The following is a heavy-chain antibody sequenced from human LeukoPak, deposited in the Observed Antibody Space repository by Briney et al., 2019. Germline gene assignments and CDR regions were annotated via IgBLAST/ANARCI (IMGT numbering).Heavy chain of an antibody. Sequence: PGGSLRLSCAVPGFILRTHGMHWVRQAPGKGLEWVAGMWHDGTREDYEDSVKGRFTISRDMSKNTLNLQMNSLRVEDTAMFYCARDLSYGSLDFGGQGTLVTVSS. CDR1: GFILRTHG. CDR2: MWHDGTRE. J-gene: IGHJ4*02. CDR3: ARDLSYGSLDF. D-gene: IGHD1-26*01. V-gene: IGHV3-33*01.